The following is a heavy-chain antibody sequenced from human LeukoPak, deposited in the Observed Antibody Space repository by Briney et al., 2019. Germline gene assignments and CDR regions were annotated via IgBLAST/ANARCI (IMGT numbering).Heavy chain of an antibody. CDR1: GGSISSSNW. Sequence: SETLSLTCAVSGGSISSSNWWSWVRQPPGKGLEWIGEIYHSGSTNYNPSLKSRVTISVDKSKNQFSLKLSSVTAADAAVYYCAFRTVRSTIEYFQYWGLGTLVTVSS. CDR3: AFRTVRSTIEYFQY. V-gene: IGHV4-4*02. J-gene: IGHJ1*01. CDR2: IYHSGST. D-gene: IGHD1-26*01.